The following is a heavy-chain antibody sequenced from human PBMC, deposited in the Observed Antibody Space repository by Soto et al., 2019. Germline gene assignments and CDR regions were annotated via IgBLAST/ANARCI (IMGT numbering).Heavy chain of an antibody. Sequence: GGSLRLSCAASGFTFSSYAMHWVRQAPGKGLEWVAVISYDGSNKYYADSVKGRFTISRDNSKNTLYLQMNSLRAEDTAVYYWARDQRGGDYDYVWGSSDYWGQGTLVTVS. CDR2: ISYDGSNK. CDR1: GFTFSSYA. CDR3: ARDQRGGDYDYVWGSSDY. D-gene: IGHD3-16*01. V-gene: IGHV3-30-3*01. J-gene: IGHJ4*02.